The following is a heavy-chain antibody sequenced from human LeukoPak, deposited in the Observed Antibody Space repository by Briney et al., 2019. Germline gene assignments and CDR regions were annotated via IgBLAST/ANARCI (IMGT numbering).Heavy chain of an antibody. CDR2: IIPILGIA. V-gene: IGHV1-69*04. CDR1: GGTFSSYA. CDR3: ATHSGSYSGNY. D-gene: IGHD1-26*01. Sequence: SVKVSCKASGGTFSSYAISWVRQAPGQGLEWMGRIIPILGIANYAQKFQGRVTITADKSTSTAYMELSSLRSEDTAVYYCATHSGSYSGNYWGQGTLVTVSS. J-gene: IGHJ4*02.